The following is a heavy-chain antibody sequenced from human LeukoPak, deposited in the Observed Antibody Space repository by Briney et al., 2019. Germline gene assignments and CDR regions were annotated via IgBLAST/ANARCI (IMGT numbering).Heavy chain of an antibody. CDR1: GNYW. D-gene: IGHD3-10*01. V-gene: IGHV3-21*01. J-gene: IGHJ4*02. Sequence: GGSLRLSCAAPGNYWMHWVRQAPGKGLEWISSISSSSNYIYYADSVKGRFTISRDNAKNSLYLQMNSLRADDTAMYYCARDLHGESCTTPNCSWGQGTLVTVSS. CDR2: ISSSSNYI. CDR3: ARDLHGESCTTPNCS.